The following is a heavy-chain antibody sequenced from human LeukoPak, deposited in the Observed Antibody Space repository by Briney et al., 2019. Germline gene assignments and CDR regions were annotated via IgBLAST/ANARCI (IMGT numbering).Heavy chain of an antibody. CDR2: IYYSGST. J-gene: IGHJ4*02. V-gene: IGHV4-39*01. D-gene: IGHD5-18*01. CDR3: ASRGYSYGNYFDY. CDR1: GGSISSSSYY. Sequence: TSETLSPTCIVSGGSISSSSYYWGWIRQPPGKGLEWIGSIYYSGSTYYNPSLKSRVTVSVDTSKNQFSLKVSSVTVADTAVYFCASRGYSYGNYFDYWGQGTLVTVSS.